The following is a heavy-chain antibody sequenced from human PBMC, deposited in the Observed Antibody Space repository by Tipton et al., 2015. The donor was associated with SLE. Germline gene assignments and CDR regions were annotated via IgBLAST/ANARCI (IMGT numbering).Heavy chain of an antibody. CDR1: GGSISSHY. D-gene: IGHD6-19*01. V-gene: IGHV4-34*01. CDR3: ARAWDSSRDY. CDR2: INHSGST. Sequence: TLSLTCTVSGGSISSHYWSWIRQPPGKGLEWIGEINHSGSTNYNPSLKSRVTISVDTSKNQFSLKLSSVTAADTAVYYCARAWDSSRDYWGQGTLVTVSS. J-gene: IGHJ4*02.